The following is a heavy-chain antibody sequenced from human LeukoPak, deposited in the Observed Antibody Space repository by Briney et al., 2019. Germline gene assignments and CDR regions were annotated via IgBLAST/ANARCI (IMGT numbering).Heavy chain of an antibody. V-gene: IGHV4-59*01. CDR1: GGAISGYY. D-gene: IGHD3-22*01. CDR2: IFYSGTT. CDR3: ARASGYYYAPIDY. Sequence: SETLSLTCTVSGGAISGYYWSWIRQPPGKGLEWIGYIFYSGTTNYIPSLKSRVTISLDTSKNQFSLNLSSVTAADTAVYYCARASGYYYAPIDYWGQGTLVTVSS. J-gene: IGHJ4*02.